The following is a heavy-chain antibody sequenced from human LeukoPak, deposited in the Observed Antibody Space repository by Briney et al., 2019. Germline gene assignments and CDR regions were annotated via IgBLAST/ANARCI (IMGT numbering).Heavy chain of an antibody. CDR2: IRYDGSNK. D-gene: IGHD3-16*02. J-gene: IGHJ4*02. CDR1: GFTFSSYG. Sequence: PGGSPRLSCAASGFTFSSYGMHWVRQAPGKGLEWVAFIRYDGSNKYYADSVKGRFTISRDNSKNTLYLQMNSLRAEDTAVYYCAKDLRGGVIANFVDYWGQGTLVTVSS. CDR3: AKDLRGGVIANFVDY. V-gene: IGHV3-30*02.